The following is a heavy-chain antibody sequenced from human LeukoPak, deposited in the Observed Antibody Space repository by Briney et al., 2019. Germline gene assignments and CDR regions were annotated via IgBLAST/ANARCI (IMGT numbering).Heavy chain of an antibody. V-gene: IGHV3-48*01. D-gene: IGHD1-14*01. Sequence: PGGSLRLTCTASGFSFSSYSMNWVRQAPGKGLEWVAYIAYTGTIHYADSVRGRFAISRDNAKSSLFLQLNSLRAEDTAVYYCARDPDSLDYSGQGTLVTVSS. J-gene: IGHJ4*02. CDR2: IAYTGTI. CDR1: GFSFSSYS. CDR3: ARDPDSLDY.